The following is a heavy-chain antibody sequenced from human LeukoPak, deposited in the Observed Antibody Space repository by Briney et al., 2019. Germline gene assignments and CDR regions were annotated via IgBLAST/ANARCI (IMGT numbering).Heavy chain of an antibody. CDR2: IYYSGST. J-gene: IGHJ4*02. D-gene: IGHD3-10*01. CDR3: ARARINYYGSGSDPDFDY. V-gene: IGHV4-59*01. Sequence: PSETLSLTCTVSGGSTSSYYWSWIRQPPGKGLEWIGYIYYSGSTNYNPSLKSRVTISVDTSKNQFSLKLSSVTAADTAVYYCARARINYYGSGSDPDFDYWGQGTLVTVSS. CDR1: GGSTSSYY.